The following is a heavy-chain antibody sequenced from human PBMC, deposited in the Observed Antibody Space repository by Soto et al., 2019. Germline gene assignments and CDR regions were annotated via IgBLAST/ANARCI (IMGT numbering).Heavy chain of an antibody. D-gene: IGHD6-13*01. CDR2: FSATDGST. V-gene: IGHV3-23*01. CDR1: GFTFRNYK. CDR3: AKSMIAAAGTGAFDV. Sequence: GGSLRLSCEASGFTFRNYKMNWVRQAPGKGLEWVSSFSATDGSTQYADSVRGRFTISRDNPNSMLYLQMNILRAEDTALYFCAKSMIAAAGTGAFDVWGQGTMVTVSS. J-gene: IGHJ3*01.